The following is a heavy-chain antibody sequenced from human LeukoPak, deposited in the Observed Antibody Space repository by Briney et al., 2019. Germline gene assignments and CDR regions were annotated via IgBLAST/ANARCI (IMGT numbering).Heavy chain of an antibody. V-gene: IGHV1-69*02. CDR1: GGTFSSYT. J-gene: IGHJ5*02. D-gene: IGHD2-2*01. Sequence: SSVKVSCKASGGTFSSYTISWVRQAPGQGLEWLGRIIPILGIANYAQTFQGRVTITADKSTSTAYMELSSLRSADTAEYYCARGGLPAAVGYWFDPWGQGTLVTVSS. CDR2: IIPILGIA. CDR3: ARGGLPAAVGYWFDP.